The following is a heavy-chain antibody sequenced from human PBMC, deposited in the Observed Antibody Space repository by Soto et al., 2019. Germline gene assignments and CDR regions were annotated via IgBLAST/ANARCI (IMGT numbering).Heavy chain of an antibody. V-gene: IGHV3-30-3*01. Sequence: GGSLRLSCAASGFIFSCYTMHWVRQAPGKGLEWVGVITYDGSNQYYADSVKGRFTISRDNSRNMLFLQMNSLRPDDTAVYYCARAPSGSYAEFDYWGQGTLVTVSS. D-gene: IGHD1-26*01. CDR2: ITYDGSNQ. CDR3: ARAPSGSYAEFDY. CDR1: GFIFSCYT. J-gene: IGHJ4*02.